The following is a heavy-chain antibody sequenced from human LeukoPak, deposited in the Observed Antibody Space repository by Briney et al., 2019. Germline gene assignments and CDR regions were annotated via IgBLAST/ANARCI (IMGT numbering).Heavy chain of an antibody. Sequence: PSETLSLTCTVSGGSISSYYWSWIRQPPGEGLEWIGYIYYSGSTNYNPSLKSRVTISVDTSKNQFSLKLSSVTAADTAVYYCARTTGYSSGFAFDIWGQGTMVTVSS. D-gene: IGHD6-19*01. J-gene: IGHJ3*02. CDR3: ARTTGYSSGFAFDI. CDR1: GGSISSYY. CDR2: IYYSGST. V-gene: IGHV4-59*01.